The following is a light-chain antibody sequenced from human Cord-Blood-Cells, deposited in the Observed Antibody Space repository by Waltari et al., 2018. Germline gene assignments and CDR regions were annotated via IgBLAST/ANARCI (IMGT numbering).Light chain of an antibody. J-gene: IGLJ3*02. Sequence: QSVLTQQPSASGTPGQRVTIYCSGSSSNIGSNYVYWYKQLPGTAPKPLIYRNTQRPSGVPDRFSGSKSGTSASLAISGLRSEDEADYYCAAWDDSLSGWVFGGGTKLTVL. CDR1: SSNIGSNY. CDR3: AAWDDSLSGWV. V-gene: IGLV1-47*01. CDR2: RNT.